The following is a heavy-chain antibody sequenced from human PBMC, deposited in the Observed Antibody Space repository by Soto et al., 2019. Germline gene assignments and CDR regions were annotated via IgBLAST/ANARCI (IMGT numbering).Heavy chain of an antibody. D-gene: IGHD3-10*01. J-gene: IGHJ4*02. CDR1: GYTFTSYG. CDR2: ISAYNGNT. V-gene: IGHV1-18*01. CDR3: ARDHGLGDIGDGFDY. Sequence: ASVKVSCKASGYTFTSYGISWVRQAPGQGLEWMGWISAYNGNTNYAQKLQGRVTMTTDTSTSTAYMERRSLRSDDTAVYYCARDHGLGDIGDGFDYWGQGTLVTVSS.